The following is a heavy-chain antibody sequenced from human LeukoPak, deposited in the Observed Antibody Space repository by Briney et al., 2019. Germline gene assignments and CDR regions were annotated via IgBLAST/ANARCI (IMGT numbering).Heavy chain of an antibody. J-gene: IGHJ4*02. CDR2: INNDGSGT. D-gene: IGHD2-8*01. CDR3: TTDASTYCSNGVCYTGGNFDH. Sequence: GGSLRLSCAASGFIFSRYWMHWVRQAPGKGLVWVSHINNDGSGTSYADSVKGRFTISRDNAKNTLYLQMNSLKTEDTAVYYCTTDASTYCSNGVCYTGGNFDHWGQGTLVTVSS. V-gene: IGHV3-74*01. CDR1: GFIFSRYW.